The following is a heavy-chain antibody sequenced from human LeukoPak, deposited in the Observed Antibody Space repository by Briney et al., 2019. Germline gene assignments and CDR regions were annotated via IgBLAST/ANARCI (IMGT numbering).Heavy chain of an antibody. J-gene: IGHJ4*02. Sequence: GGSLRLSCAASGFTFSSYGRHGVRQAPGKGLEGVAVISYDGSNKYYADSVKGRFTISRDNSKNTLYLQMNSLRAKDTAVYYCARGQGGVPPDYFDYWGQGTLVTVSS. CDR1: GFTFSSYG. V-gene: IGHV3-30*19. CDR2: ISYDGSNK. CDR3: ARGQGGVPPDYFDY. D-gene: IGHD3-16*01.